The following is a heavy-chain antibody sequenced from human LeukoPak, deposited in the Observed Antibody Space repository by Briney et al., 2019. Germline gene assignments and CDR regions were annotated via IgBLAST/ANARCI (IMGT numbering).Heavy chain of an antibody. CDR3: ARVGYYGFWSGYSTTHFDY. D-gene: IGHD3-3*01. Sequence: SETLSLTCTVSGGSISPYYWSWIRQPPGKGLEWIGYIYYSGSTNYNPSLKSRVTISVDTSKNQFSLKLSSVTAADTAVYYCARVGYYGFWSGYSTTHFDYWGQGTLVTVSS. CDR2: IYYSGST. V-gene: IGHV4-59*01. J-gene: IGHJ4*02. CDR1: GGSISPYY.